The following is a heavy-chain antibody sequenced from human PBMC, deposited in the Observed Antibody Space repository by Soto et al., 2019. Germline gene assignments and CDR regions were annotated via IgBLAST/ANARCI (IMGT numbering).Heavy chain of an antibody. CDR2: INAGNGNT. V-gene: IGHV1-3*01. CDR3: ARRVSDYYDSSGYYYGLDP. Sequence: QVQLVQSGAEVKKPGASVKVSCKASGYTFTSYAMHWVRQAPGQRLEWMGWINAGNGNTKYSQKFQGRVTITRDTSASTAYMELSSLRSEDTAVYYCARRVSDYYDSSGYYYGLDPWGQGTLVTVSS. J-gene: IGHJ5*02. CDR1: GYTFTSYA. D-gene: IGHD3-22*01.